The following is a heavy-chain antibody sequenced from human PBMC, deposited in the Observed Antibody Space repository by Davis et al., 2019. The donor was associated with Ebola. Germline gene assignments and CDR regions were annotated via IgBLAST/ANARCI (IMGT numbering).Heavy chain of an antibody. CDR2: IRWNSGSI. CDR3: AKALRSGYDYYYYGMDV. CDR1: GFTFDDYA. J-gene: IGHJ6*04. V-gene: IGHV3-9*01. D-gene: IGHD5-12*01. Sequence: GGSLRLSCAASGFTFDDYAMHWVRQAPGKGLEWVSGIRWNSGSIGYADSVKGRFTISRDNAKNSLYLQMNSLRAEDTALYYCAKALRSGYDYYYYGMDVWGKGTTVTVSS.